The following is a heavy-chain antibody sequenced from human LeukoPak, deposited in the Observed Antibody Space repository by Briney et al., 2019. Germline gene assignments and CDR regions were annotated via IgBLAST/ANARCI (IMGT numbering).Heavy chain of an antibody. V-gene: IGHV3-73*01. J-gene: IGHJ4*02. CDR3: SRQTFSCHDY. Sequence: PGASLGLFCAAGGHSVSGPNLVSLRPAPRQGVEWVGHVRNAADGYATAYGVSVKGRFTISRDDSNNMVYLQMNSLKTEDSAGYYCSRQTFSCHDYWGQGTLVTVSS. CDR1: GHSVSGPN. D-gene: IGHD2/OR15-2a*01. CDR2: VRNAADGYAT.